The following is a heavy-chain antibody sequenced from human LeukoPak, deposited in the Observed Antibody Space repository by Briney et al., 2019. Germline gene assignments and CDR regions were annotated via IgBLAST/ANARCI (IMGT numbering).Heavy chain of an antibody. CDR2: MNPNSGNT. J-gene: IGHJ3*02. CDR1: GYTFTSYD. D-gene: IGHD4-17*01. Sequence: ASVKVSCKASGYTFTSYDTNWVRQATGQGLEWMGWMNPNSGNTGYAQKFQGRVTTTRNTSISTAYMELSSLRSEDTAVYYCAISFGDYAEGNPNDAFDIWGQGTMVTVSS. CDR3: AISFGDYAEGNPNDAFDI. V-gene: IGHV1-8*03.